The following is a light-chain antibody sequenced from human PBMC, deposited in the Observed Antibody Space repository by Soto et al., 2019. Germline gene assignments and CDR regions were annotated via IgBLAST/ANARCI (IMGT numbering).Light chain of an antibody. CDR1: QTVGSRF. CDR2: GAS. CDR3: QQYGSSPQT. V-gene: IGKV3-20*01. Sequence: EIVLTQSPGTLSLSPGERATLSCRASQTVGSRFLAWYQQKPGQATRLLIYGASSRATGIPDRFSGSRSGTDFTLTISRLEPEDFAVYYCQQYGSSPQTFGQGTKVELK. J-gene: IGKJ1*01.